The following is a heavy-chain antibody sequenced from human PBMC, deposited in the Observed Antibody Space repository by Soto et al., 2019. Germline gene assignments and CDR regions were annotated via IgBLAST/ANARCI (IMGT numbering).Heavy chain of an antibody. CDR2: ISGGGGTM. CDR1: GFTFSRYT. J-gene: IGHJ4*02. Sequence: EVQVVESGGGSVQPGGSLRLSCAASGFTFSRYTMNWVRQAPGKGLEWLSYISGGGGTMSYADSVKGRVTISRDNAKNSLYVQMDSRRAEDTAVYYCARDKSGTYSIDYWGQGTLVTVSS. CDR3: ARDKSGTYSIDY. D-gene: IGHD1-26*01. V-gene: IGHV3-48*04.